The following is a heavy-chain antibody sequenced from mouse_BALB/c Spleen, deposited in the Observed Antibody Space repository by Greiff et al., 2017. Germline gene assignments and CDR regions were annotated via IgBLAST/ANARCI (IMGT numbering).Heavy chain of an antibody. V-gene: IGHV1S81*02. J-gene: IGHJ3*01. CDR3: ARLGYGSFAY. CDR2: INPSNGRT. CDR1: GYTFTSYW. D-gene: IGHD1-1*01. Sequence: QVQLQQPGAELVKPGASVKLSCKASGYTFTSYWMHWVKQRPGQGLEWIGEINPSNGRTNYNEKFKSKATLTVDKSSSTAYMQLSSLTSEDSAVYYCARLGYGSFAYWGQGTLVTVSA.